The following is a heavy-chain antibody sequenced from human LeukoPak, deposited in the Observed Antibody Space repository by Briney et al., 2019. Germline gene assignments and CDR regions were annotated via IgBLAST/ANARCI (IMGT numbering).Heavy chain of an antibody. Sequence: ASVKVSCKASGYTFTSYYMHWVRQAPGQGLEWMGIINPSGGSTSYAQKFQGRVTMTRDTSTSTVYMELSSLRSEDTAVYYCASRHDILTGYSYYYYGMDVWGQGTTVTVSS. CDR2: INPSGGST. CDR3: ASRHDILTGYSYYYYGMDV. D-gene: IGHD3-9*01. V-gene: IGHV1-46*01. CDR1: GYTFTSYY. J-gene: IGHJ6*02.